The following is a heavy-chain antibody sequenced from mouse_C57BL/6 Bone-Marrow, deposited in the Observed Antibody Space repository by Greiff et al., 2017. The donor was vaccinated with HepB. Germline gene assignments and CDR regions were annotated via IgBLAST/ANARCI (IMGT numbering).Heavy chain of an antibody. J-gene: IGHJ2*01. V-gene: IGHV5-6*01. CDR3: ARGGTGQDFDY. CDR1: GFTFSSYG. D-gene: IGHD3-3*01. Sequence: EVQVVESGGDLVKPGGSLKLSCAASGFTFSSYGMSWVRQTPDKRLEWVATISSGGSYTYYPDSVKGRFTISRDNAKNTLYLQMSSLKSEDTAMYYCARGGTGQDFDYWGQGTTLTVSS. CDR2: ISSGGSYT.